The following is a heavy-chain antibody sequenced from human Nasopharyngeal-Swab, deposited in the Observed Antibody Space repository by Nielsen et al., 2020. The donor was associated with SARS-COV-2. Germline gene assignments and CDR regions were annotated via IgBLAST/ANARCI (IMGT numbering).Heavy chain of an antibody. Sequence: GGSLRLSCAASGFTFNEYTMNWVRQAPGKGLEWVSAISSRGDYIYYAPSVRGRFTISRDDAKNSLYLQMNSLRAEDTAVYYCARDTPAMFAYWGQGTLVTVSP. V-gene: IGHV3-21*01. CDR2: ISSRGDYI. CDR3: ARDTPAMFAY. J-gene: IGHJ4*02. CDR1: GFTFNEYT.